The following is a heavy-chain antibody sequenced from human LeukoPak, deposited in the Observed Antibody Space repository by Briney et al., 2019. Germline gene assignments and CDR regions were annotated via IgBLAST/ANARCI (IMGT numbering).Heavy chain of an antibody. CDR1: GFTFSRYS. V-gene: IGHV3-48*01. D-gene: IGHD2-2*01. CDR3: ARVSVGEYQLLWLDY. CDR2: ISSSSSTI. Sequence: PGGSLRLSCAASGFTFSRYSMNWVRQAPGKGLEWVSHISSSSSTIYYADSVKGRFTISRDNAKNSLYLQMNSLRAEDTAVYYCARVSVGEYQLLWLDYWGQGTVVTVSS. J-gene: IGHJ4*02.